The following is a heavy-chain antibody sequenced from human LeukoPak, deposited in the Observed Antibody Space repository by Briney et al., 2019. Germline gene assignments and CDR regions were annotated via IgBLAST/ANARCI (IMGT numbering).Heavy chain of an antibody. D-gene: IGHD5-12*01. CDR2: IYYSGST. J-gene: IGHJ4*02. Sequence: PSETLSLTCTVSGGSVSSGSYYWSWIRQPPGKGLEWIGYIYYSGSTNYNPSLKSRVTLSVDTSKNQFSLKLSSVTAADTAVYYCAIGSRFDYWGQGTLVTVSS. CDR1: GGSVSSGSYY. CDR3: AIGSRFDY. V-gene: IGHV4-61*01.